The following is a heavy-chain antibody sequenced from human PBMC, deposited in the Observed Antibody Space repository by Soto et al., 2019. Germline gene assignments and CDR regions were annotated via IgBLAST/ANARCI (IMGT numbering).Heavy chain of an antibody. Sequence: QVQLVQSGAELKKPGSSVKVSCKASGGSVTAYTINWVRQAPGQGREWIGAFLLIFPTPNYAQKFQGRVTLAGDGPTNTAYMELISLTSDDAAVYDCGTGAVVPAYPNWVDTWGQGTLVTVSS. CDR1: GGSVTAYT. J-gene: IGHJ5*02. CDR2: FLLIFPTP. V-gene: IGHV1-69*12. CDR3: GTGAVVPAYPNWVDT. D-gene: IGHD2-15*01.